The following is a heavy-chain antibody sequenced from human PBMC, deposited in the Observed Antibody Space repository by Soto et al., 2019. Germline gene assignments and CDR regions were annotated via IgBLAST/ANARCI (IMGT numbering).Heavy chain of an antibody. Sequence: GGSLRLSCAASGFTFSSYAMSWVRQAPGKGLEWVSAISGSGGSTYYADSEKGRFTISRDNSKNTLYLQMNSLRAEDTAVYYCAKGIAVAPYYFDYWGQGTLVTVSS. V-gene: IGHV3-23*01. CDR3: AKGIAVAPYYFDY. CDR1: GFTFSSYA. J-gene: IGHJ4*02. CDR2: ISGSGGST. D-gene: IGHD6-19*01.